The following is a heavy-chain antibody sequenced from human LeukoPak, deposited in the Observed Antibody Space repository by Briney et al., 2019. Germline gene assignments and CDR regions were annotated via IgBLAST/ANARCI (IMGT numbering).Heavy chain of an antibody. CDR3: ARGSETNRYCDFWSGRYYYYGMDV. CDR1: GYTFTSYG. D-gene: IGHD3-3*01. CDR2: ISAYNGNT. V-gene: IGHV1-18*01. Sequence: ASVKVSCKASGYTFTSYGISWVRQAPGQGLEWMGWISAYNGNTNYAQKLQGRVTMTTDTSTSTAYMELRSLRSDDTAVYYCARGSETNRYCDFWSGRYYYYGMDVWGQGTTVTVSS. J-gene: IGHJ6*02.